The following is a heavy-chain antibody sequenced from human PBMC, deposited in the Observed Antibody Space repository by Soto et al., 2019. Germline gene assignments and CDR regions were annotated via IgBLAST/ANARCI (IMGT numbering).Heavy chain of an antibody. J-gene: IGHJ4*02. V-gene: IGHV3-30*18. CDR2: ISSDGNSQ. Sequence: QVQLVESGGGVVQPGRSLRLSCAASGFTFSHSGFHWVRQAPGKGLEWVIFISSDGNSQYYGDSVKGRFTIYRDNSRNTLYLQMNSLRPEDTAVYYCAKDTPGTVSRWGQGTLVTVSS. CDR3: AKDTPGTVSR. D-gene: IGHD3-10*01. CDR1: GFTFSHSG.